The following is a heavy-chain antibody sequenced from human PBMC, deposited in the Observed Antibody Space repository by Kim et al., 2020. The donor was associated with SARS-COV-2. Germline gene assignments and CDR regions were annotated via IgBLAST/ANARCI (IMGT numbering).Heavy chain of an antibody. Sequence: GGSLRLSCAASGFTFSSYAMHWVRQAPGKGLEWVAVISYDGSNKYYADSVKGRFTISRDNSKNTLYLQMNSLRAEDTAVYYCARWFKGGYNWFDPWGQGTLVTVSS. J-gene: IGHJ5*02. CDR2: ISYDGSNK. D-gene: IGHD3-10*01. V-gene: IGHV3-30*04. CDR3: ARWFKGGYNWFDP. CDR1: GFTFSSYA.